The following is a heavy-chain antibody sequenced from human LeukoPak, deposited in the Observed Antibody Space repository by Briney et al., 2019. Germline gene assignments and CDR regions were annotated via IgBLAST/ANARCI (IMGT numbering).Heavy chain of an antibody. CDR3: ARSSSGWYYFDY. D-gene: IGHD6-19*01. Sequence: GRSLRLSCAASGFTFSSYAMHWVRQAPGKGLEWVAVISYDGSNKYYADSVKDRFTISRDNSKNTLYLQMNSLRAEDTAVYYCARSSSGWYYFDYWGQGTLVTVSS. V-gene: IGHV3-30*04. CDR2: ISYDGSNK. CDR1: GFTFSSYA. J-gene: IGHJ4*02.